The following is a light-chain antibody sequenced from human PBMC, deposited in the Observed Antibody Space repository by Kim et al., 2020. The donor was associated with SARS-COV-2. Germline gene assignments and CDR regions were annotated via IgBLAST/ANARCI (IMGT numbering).Light chain of an antibody. CDR1: QSVTSN. CDR2: DAS. CDR3: QQYNNWPPIT. Sequence: SPGERATLSCRASQSVTSNLAWYQQKPGQAPRLLIYDASTRATGTPARFSGSGSGTEFTLTISSLQSEDFAVYYCQQYNNWPPITFGQGTRLEIK. J-gene: IGKJ5*01. V-gene: IGKV3-15*01.